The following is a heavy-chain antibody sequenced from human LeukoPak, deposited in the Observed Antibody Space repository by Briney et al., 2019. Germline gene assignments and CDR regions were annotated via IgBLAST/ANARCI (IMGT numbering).Heavy chain of an antibody. CDR2: TRNKAKSYTT. D-gene: IGHD1-26*01. V-gene: IGHV3-72*01. CDR1: GFTFSDHY. Sequence: GGSLRLSCAASGFTFSDHYMDWVRQAPGKGLEWVGRTRNKAKSYTTDYAASVKGRFTISRDNSKNTLYLQMNSLRAEDTAVYYCAKTGEWELLRGDFDYWGQGTLVTVSS. CDR3: AKTGEWELLRGDFDY. J-gene: IGHJ4*02.